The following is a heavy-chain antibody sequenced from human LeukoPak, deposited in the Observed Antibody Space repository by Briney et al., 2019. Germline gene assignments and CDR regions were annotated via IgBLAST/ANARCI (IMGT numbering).Heavy chain of an antibody. CDR3: AKDVTKYSYGLNY. J-gene: IGHJ4*02. CDR1: GFTSSSYR. D-gene: IGHD5-18*01. Sequence: GGSLRLSRAASGFTSSSYRMHWVRQAPGKGLEGVAFIRYDGSNKYYADSVKGRFTISRDNSKHTLYLQMNSLRAEDTAVYYCAKDVTKYSYGLNYWGQGTLVTVSS. V-gene: IGHV3-30*02. CDR2: IRYDGSNK.